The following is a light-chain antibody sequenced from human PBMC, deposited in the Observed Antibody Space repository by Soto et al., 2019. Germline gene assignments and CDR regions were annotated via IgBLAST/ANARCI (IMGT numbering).Light chain of an antibody. CDR3: QQSYRIPPWT. J-gene: IGKJ1*01. V-gene: IGKV1-39*01. Sequence: IQLTQSPSSLSASVGDRFTITCLSSQCISTLLNWYQQRPGKAPELLIYAASNLQSGVPSRFSGSGSGTDFALTISSLQPEDFATYYCQQSYRIPPWTFGQGTKVDIK. CDR2: AAS. CDR1: QCISTL.